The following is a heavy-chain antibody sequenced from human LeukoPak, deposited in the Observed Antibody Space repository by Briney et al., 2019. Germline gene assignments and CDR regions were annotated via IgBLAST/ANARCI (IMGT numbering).Heavy chain of an antibody. CDR1: GYTFTSYG. Sequence: GASVTVSCKSSGYTFTSYGSNWVRLAPGPGREGIGWMNPNSGNTGYAQKFQGRVTMTRNTSISKAYMELSRLRAEDPAVNYWARGVSQEWELNDYYGMDVWGQGTTVTVSS. CDR2: MNPNSGNT. V-gene: IGHV1-8*01. J-gene: IGHJ6*01. D-gene: IGHD1-26*01. CDR3: ARGVSQEWELNDYYGMDV.